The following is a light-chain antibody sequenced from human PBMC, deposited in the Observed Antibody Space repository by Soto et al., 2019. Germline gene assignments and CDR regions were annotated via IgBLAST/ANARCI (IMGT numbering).Light chain of an antibody. J-gene: IGKJ4*02. CDR2: SAS. CDR1: QNIRSW. Sequence: DIQMTQSPSTLSASVGDRVTITCRASQNIRSWLAWYQQKPGKAPELLIYSASGLESGVPSRFSGSGSGTEFTLTISSMQPDDFATYYCKEYNGTSGLTFGGGTKVEIK. V-gene: IGKV1-5*03. CDR3: KEYNGTSGLT.